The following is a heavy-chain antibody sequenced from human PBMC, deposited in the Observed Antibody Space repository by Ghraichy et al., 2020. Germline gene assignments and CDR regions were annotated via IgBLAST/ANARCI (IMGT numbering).Heavy chain of an antibody. CDR1: GGSISSGSYY. D-gene: IGHD3-22*01. Sequence: SETLSLTCTVSGGSISSGSYYWSWIRQPAGKGLEWIGRIYTSGSTNYNPSLKSRVTISVDTSKNQFSLKLSSVTAADTAVYYCAREEDSSGYYYQERGYYFDYWGQGTLVTVSS. J-gene: IGHJ4*02. CDR2: IYTSGST. CDR3: AREEDSSGYYYQERGYYFDY. V-gene: IGHV4-61*02.